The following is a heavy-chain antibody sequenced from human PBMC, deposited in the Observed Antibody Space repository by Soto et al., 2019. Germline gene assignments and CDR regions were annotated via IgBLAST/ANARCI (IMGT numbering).Heavy chain of an antibody. CDR1: GGRFRSYA. V-gene: IGHV1-69*05. CDR2: IIPIFGTA. Sequence: VKLCWKASGGRFRSYAISWVRQAPGQGLEWMGGIIPIFGTASYAQKFQGRVTMTRDTSTSTVYMELSSLRSEDTAVYYCARDDGMDVWGQGTTVTVSS. CDR3: ARDDGMDV. J-gene: IGHJ6*02.